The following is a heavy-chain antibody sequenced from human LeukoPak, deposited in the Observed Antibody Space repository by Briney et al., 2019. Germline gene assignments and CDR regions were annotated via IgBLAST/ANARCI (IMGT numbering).Heavy chain of an antibody. D-gene: IGHD2-2*01. J-gene: IGHJ6*02. CDR2: ISSSGSTI. Sequence: PGGSLRLSCAASGVTFSSYAMSWVRQAPGKGLEWVSYISSSGSTIYYADSVKGRFTISRDNAKNSLYLQMNSLRAEDTAVYYCARTDQHQENIVVVPAAISHYGMDVWGQGTTVTVSS. V-gene: IGHV3-48*04. CDR1: GVTFSSYA. CDR3: ARTDQHQENIVVVPAAISHYGMDV.